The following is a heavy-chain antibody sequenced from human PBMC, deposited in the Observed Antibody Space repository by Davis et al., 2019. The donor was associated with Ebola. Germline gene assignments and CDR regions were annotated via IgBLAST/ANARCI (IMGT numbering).Heavy chain of an antibody. CDR1: VYSFSTLW. V-gene: IGHV5-51*01. Sequence: GESLKISCKRSVYSFSTLWIAWVRQMPVKGLECMGIIFPGDSDTRYSLSFQGQVFISADKSISTAYLQWSSLKASDTAMYYCARGTDGYNPGGYFDSWGQGTLVTVSS. CDR3: ARGTDGYNPGGYFDS. J-gene: IGHJ4*02. CDR2: IFPGDSDT. D-gene: IGHD5-24*01.